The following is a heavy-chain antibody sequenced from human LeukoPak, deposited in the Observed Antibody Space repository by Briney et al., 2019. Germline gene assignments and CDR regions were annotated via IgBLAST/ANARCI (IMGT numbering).Heavy chain of an antibody. Sequence: KPSETLSLTCTVSGGSISSSSYYWGWIRQPPGKGLEWIGSIYYSGSTYYNPSLKSRVTISVDTSKNQFSLELSSVTAADTAVYYCARGEVGYYDSSGYQFDYWGQGTLVTVSS. CDR2: IYYSGST. D-gene: IGHD3-22*01. CDR3: ARGEVGYYDSSGYQFDY. CDR1: GGSISSSSYY. V-gene: IGHV4-39*07. J-gene: IGHJ4*02.